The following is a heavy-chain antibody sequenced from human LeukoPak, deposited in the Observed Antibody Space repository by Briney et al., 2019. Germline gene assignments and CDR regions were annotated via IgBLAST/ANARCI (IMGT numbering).Heavy chain of an antibody. D-gene: IGHD3-3*01. Sequence: GGSLRLSCAASGFPFSSYWMSWVRQAPGKGLEWVANIKLDGSEKYYVDSVKGRFTISRDNAKNSLYLQMNSLRAEDTAVYYCARVCSSGYYKNYYYYMDVWGKGTTVTVYS. J-gene: IGHJ6*03. CDR2: IKLDGSEK. CDR3: ARVCSSGYYKNYYYYMDV. V-gene: IGHV3-7*01. CDR1: GFPFSSYW.